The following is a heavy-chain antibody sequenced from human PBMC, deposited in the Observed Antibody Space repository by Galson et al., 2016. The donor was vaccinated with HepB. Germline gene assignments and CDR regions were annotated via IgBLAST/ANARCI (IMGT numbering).Heavy chain of an antibody. D-gene: IGHD1-1*01. CDR1: GLAFDESA. CDR2: IPYDESSA. CDR3: ARDKERHNYYYYYGMDV. V-gene: IGHV3-30*04. J-gene: IGHJ6*02. Sequence: SLRLPCAVSGLAFDESALHWVRQAPGKGLEWVAVIPYDESSAYNADSVKGRFTISRDNSKSTLFLQMNSLSPEDTAIFYCARDKERHNYYYYYGMDVWGQGTTVTVS.